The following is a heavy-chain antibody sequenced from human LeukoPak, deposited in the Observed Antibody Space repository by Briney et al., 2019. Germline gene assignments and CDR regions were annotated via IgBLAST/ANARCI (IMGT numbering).Heavy chain of an antibody. D-gene: IGHD2-8*01. CDR3: AKDMANGVCYNLYCYDSSGYCYDAFDI. J-gene: IGHJ3*02. CDR1: GFTFDDYA. CDR2: ISWNSGSI. Sequence: GGSLRLSCAASGFTFDDYAMHWVRQAPGKGLEWVSGISWNSGSIGYADSVKGRFTISRDNAKNSLYLQMNSLRAEDTALYYCAKDMANGVCYNLYCYDSSGYCYDAFDIWGQGTMVTVSS. V-gene: IGHV3-9*01.